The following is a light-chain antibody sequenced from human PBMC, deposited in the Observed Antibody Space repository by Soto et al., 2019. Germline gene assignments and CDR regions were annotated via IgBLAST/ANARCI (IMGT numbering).Light chain of an antibody. V-gene: IGKV3-11*01. Sequence: EIVLTQSPATLSLSPGERATLSCRASQSVSNYLAWYQQKPGQAPRLLIYDASNRATGIPARFSGSGSGTDFTLTISSLEPEDFSVYSCQQRSNWPPLTFGGGTKVEIK. CDR1: QSVSNY. J-gene: IGKJ4*01. CDR3: QQRSNWPPLT. CDR2: DAS.